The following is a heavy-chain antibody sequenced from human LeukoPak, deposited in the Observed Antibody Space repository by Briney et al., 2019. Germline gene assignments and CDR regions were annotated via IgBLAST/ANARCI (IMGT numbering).Heavy chain of an antibody. Sequence: PGRSLRLSCAASGFTFSSYWMSWVRQVAGKGMEWVAKIKQDGSEKYYVDSVTGRFTISRDNAKNSLYLQMNSLRAEDTAVYYCARGRTWSGYPTNYYYYYYMDVWGKGTTVTVSS. V-gene: IGHV3-7*01. J-gene: IGHJ6*03. CDR1: GFTFSSYW. CDR3: ARGRTWSGYPTNYYYYYYMDV. CDR2: IKQDGSEK. D-gene: IGHD3-3*01.